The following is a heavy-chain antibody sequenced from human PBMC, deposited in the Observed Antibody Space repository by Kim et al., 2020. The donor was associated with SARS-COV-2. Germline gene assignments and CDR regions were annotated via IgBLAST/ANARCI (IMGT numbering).Heavy chain of an antibody. CDR1: GGTFSSYA. J-gene: IGHJ4*02. D-gene: IGHD3-10*01. CDR2: IIPILGIA. V-gene: IGHV1-69*04. Sequence: AVKVSCKASGGTFSSYAISWVRQAPGQGLEWMGRIIPILGIANYAQKFQGRVTITADKSTSTAYMELSSLRSEDTAVYYCARVWSPRRYGSGSYKVDYWGQGTLVTVSS. CDR3: ARVWSPRRYGSGSYKVDY.